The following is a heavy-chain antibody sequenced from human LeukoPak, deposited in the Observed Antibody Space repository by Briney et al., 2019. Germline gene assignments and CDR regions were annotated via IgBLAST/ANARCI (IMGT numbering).Heavy chain of an antibody. Sequence: PSETLSLTCAVYGGSFSGHYWTYVRQPPGKGLEWIGESTHSGSTNYNPSLKSRVTISVDTSKSQFSLKLTSVTAADTAVYYGARGRTGAAALDFWGPGTLVSVSS. CDR3: ARGRTGAAALDF. CDR1: GGSFSGHY. J-gene: IGHJ4*02. V-gene: IGHV4-34*01. D-gene: IGHD2-2*01. CDR2: STHSGST.